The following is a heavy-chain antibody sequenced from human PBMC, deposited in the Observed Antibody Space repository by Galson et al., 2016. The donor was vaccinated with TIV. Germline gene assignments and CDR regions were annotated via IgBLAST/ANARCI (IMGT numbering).Heavy chain of an antibody. Sequence: SVKVSCKASANTFISYAITWVRQAPGQGLEWMGGIISIFRTTQYAQKFQGRVTITVDESMSTAYMELSSLRSDDTAVYYCARTDTLKNYYDSSGYYPFWGQGTLVTVSS. D-gene: IGHD3-22*01. CDR1: ANTFISYA. V-gene: IGHV1-69*13. CDR3: ARTDTLKNYYDSSGYYPF. CDR2: IISIFRTT. J-gene: IGHJ4*02.